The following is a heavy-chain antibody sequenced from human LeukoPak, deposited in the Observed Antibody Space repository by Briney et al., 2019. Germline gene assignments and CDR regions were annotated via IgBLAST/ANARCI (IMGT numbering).Heavy chain of an antibody. CDR1: GFTFSSYA. J-gene: IGHJ4*02. CDR3: AKDPSYVAAAY. D-gene: IGHD6-13*01. V-gene: IGHV3-23*01. CDR2: ISATGGST. Sequence: GGSLRLSCAASGFTFSSYAMSWVRQAPGKGLEWVSTISATGGSTYYADSVKGRFTISRDNSKNTLYLQMNSLRVEDTAVYYCAKDPSYVAAAYWGQGTLITVSS.